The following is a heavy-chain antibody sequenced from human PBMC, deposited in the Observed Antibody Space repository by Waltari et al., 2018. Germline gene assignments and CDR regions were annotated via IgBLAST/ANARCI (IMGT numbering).Heavy chain of an antibody. CDR2: ISSGASTI. Sequence: EVQLVEAGGGLVQPGGSMRLLCAASGFTFRNYERNWVRQAPGKGLEWVSYISSGASTIFYADSVKGRFIISRDNAKNSVYLEMNSLRADDTAIYYCARGEGGANEYWGQGTLVTVSS. D-gene: IGHD1-26*01. V-gene: IGHV3-48*03. J-gene: IGHJ4*01. CDR3: ARGEGGANEY. CDR1: GFTFRNYE.